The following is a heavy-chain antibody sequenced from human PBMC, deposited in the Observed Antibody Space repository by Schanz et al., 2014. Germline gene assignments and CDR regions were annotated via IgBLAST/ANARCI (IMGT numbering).Heavy chain of an antibody. D-gene: IGHD6-13*01. CDR1: GFTFDKYA. V-gene: IGHV3-23*04. Sequence: EVQLVESGGDLVQPGGSLRLSCAASGFTFDKYAMHWVRQAPGKGLEWVSSINTGGDSTYYADSVKGRFTISSDNSKSTLYLQMSSLRAEDTAVYYCAKSQGSSFDSWGQGTLVNVSS. CDR2: INTGGDST. J-gene: IGHJ4*02. CDR3: AKSQGSSFDS.